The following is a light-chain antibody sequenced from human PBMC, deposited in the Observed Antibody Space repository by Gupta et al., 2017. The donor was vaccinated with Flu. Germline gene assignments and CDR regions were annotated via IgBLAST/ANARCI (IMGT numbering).Light chain of an antibody. J-gene: IGLJ1*01. Sequence: QSALTQPAPVSGSPGQPINISCPGTSSDVGGYNYVSWYQQSPGTAPKLMIYEVSNRPSGVSNRFSGSKSANTASLTISGLQAEDEADYYCSSSTTTSTYVFGTGTKVTVL. CDR3: SSSTTTSTYV. CDR2: EVS. CDR1: SSDVGGYNY. V-gene: IGLV2-14*01.